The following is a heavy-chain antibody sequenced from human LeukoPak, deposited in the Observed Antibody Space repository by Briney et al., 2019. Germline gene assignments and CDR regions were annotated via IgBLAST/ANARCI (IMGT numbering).Heavy chain of an antibody. CDR3: ARVGVSSGYYSEPFDC. J-gene: IGHJ4*02. CDR1: GGSISSSGYY. D-gene: IGHD3-22*01. V-gene: IGHV4-39*07. CDR2: IYYSGTT. Sequence: SETLSLTCTVSGGSISSSGYYWGWIRQPPGKGLEWIGSIYYSGTTYYNPSLKSRVTISVDTSKNQFSLKLSSVTAADTAVYYCARVGVSSGYYSEPFDCWGQGTLVTVSS.